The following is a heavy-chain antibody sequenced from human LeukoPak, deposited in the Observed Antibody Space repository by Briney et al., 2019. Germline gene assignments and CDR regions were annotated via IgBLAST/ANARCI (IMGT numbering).Heavy chain of an antibody. CDR3: AKDTPSPNNGFYHY. V-gene: IGHV3-30*18. J-gene: IGHJ4*02. D-gene: IGHD1/OR15-1a*01. CDR1: GFTFSSSG. CDR2: VSHDGSNR. Sequence: GGSLRLSCAASGFTFSSSGMHWVRQAPGKGLEGVSTVSHDGSNRYYGDSVKGRFIISRDNSRNTLYLQMNSLRAEDTAVYFCAKDTPSPNNGFYHYWGQGTLVTVSS.